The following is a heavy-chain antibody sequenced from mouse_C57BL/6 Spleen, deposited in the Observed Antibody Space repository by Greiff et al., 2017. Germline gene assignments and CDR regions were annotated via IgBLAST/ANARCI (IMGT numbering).Heavy chain of an antibody. Sequence: QVHVKQPGAELVRPGSSVKLSCKASGYTFTSYWMHWVKQRPIQGLEWIGNIDPSDSETHYNQKFKDKATLTVDKSSSTAYMQLSSLTSEDSAVYYCARNDDYPPYAMDYWGQGTSVTVSS. D-gene: IGHD2-4*01. CDR1: GYTFTSYW. V-gene: IGHV1-52*01. CDR2: IDPSDSET. CDR3: ARNDDYPPYAMDY. J-gene: IGHJ4*01.